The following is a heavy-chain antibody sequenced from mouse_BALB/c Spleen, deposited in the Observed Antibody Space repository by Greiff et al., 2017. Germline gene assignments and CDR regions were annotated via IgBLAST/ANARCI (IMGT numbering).Heavy chain of an antibody. CDR1: GYSITSGYS. CDR2: IHYSGST. V-gene: IGHV3-1*02. CDR3: ARGENRYDGAWFAY. Sequence: VQLKESGPDLVKPSQSLSLTCTVTGYSITSGYSWHWIRQFPGNKLEWMGYIHYSGSTNYNPSLKSRISITRDTSKNQYYLQVNSVTTEDTATYDCARGENRYDGAWFAYWGQGTLVTVSA. D-gene: IGHD2-14*01. J-gene: IGHJ3*01.